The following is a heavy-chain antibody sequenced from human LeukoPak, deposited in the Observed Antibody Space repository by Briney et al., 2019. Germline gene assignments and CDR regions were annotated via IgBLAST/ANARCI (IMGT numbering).Heavy chain of an antibody. J-gene: IGHJ4*02. CDR2: IKQDGSEK. V-gene: IGHV3-7*05. D-gene: IGHD1-7*01. CDR3: ASGTYTQNFDY. Sequence: PGGSLRLSRSASGFTFRNYWMSWVRQAPGTGLEWVAKIKQDGSEKYYVDSVKGRFTISRDNAKNSLYLQMNSLRAEDTAVYYCASGTYTQNFDYWGQGTLVTVSS. CDR1: GFTFRNYW.